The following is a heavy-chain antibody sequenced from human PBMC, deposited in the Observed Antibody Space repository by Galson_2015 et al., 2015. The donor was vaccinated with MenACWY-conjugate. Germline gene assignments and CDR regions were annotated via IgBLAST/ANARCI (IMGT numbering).Heavy chain of an antibody. Sequence: SLRLSCAASGFTFSSYWMSWVRQAPGKGLEWVANIKQDGSEKYYVDSVKGRFTISRDNAKNSLYLQMNSLRAEDTAVYYCARDEGPDPVLGDYWGQGTLVTVSS. CDR1: GFTFSSYW. J-gene: IGHJ4*02. CDR3: ARDEGPDPVLGDY. CDR2: IKQDGSEK. D-gene: IGHD1-14*01. V-gene: IGHV3-7*03.